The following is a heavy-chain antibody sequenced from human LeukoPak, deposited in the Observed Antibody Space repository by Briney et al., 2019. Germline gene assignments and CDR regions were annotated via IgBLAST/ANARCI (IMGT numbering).Heavy chain of an antibody. D-gene: IGHD5-24*01. Sequence: SSVKVSCKASGYTFTGYYMHWVRQAPGQGLEWMGWINPNSGGTNYAQKFQGRVTMTRDTSISTAYMELSRLRSDDTAVYYCARDWDGYPGDDYWGQGTLVTGSS. CDR3: ARDWDGYPGDDY. CDR2: INPNSGGT. V-gene: IGHV1-2*02. CDR1: GYTFTGYY. J-gene: IGHJ4*02.